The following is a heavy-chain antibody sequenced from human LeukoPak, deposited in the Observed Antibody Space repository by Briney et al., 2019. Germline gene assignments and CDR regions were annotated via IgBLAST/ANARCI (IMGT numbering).Heavy chain of an antibody. J-gene: IGHJ4*02. D-gene: IGHD2/OR15-2a*01. CDR1: GFTFSGSA. Sequence: KPGGSLRLSCAASGFTFSGSAIHWVRQAPGKGLEWVSSISSNSNYIYYADSVKGRFTISRDNAKNSLYLQMNSLGAEDTAVYYCARKLKTVVITGDYWGQGTLVTVSS. CDR3: ARKLKTVVITGDY. V-gene: IGHV3-21*01. CDR2: ISSNSNYI.